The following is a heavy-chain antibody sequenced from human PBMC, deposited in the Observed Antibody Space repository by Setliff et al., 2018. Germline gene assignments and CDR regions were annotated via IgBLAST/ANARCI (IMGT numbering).Heavy chain of an antibody. CDR3: AKGGHVDY. J-gene: IGHJ4*02. CDR2: IKQDGSEE. Sequence: GGSLRLSCVASGFTFSDYYMNWVRQAPGKGLEWVAHIKQDGSEEYYVDSVKGRFTISRDNAKNSLYLQMNSLRTEDTAVYYCAKGGHVDYCGQGTLVTVSS. V-gene: IGHV3-7*03. CDR1: GFTFSDYY.